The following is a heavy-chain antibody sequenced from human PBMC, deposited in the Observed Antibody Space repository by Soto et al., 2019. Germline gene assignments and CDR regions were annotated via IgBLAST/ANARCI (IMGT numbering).Heavy chain of an antibody. V-gene: IGHV3-7*04. CDR2: IKEAGSEK. Sequence: GGSLRLSCAASGFTFSNYWMSWVRQAPGKGLEWVANIKEAGSEKYYVDSVKGRFTISRDNARNSLYLQMNSLRAEDTAVYYCARARGDYWYFGMDVWGQGTTVTVSS. D-gene: IGHD3-16*01. CDR3: ARARGDYWYFGMDV. J-gene: IGHJ6*02. CDR1: GFTFSNYW.